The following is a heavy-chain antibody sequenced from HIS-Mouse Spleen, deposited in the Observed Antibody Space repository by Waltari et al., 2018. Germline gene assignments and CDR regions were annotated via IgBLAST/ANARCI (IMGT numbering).Heavy chain of an antibody. CDR3: ARAGTLHIVATTFDY. Sequence: QVQLVESGGGVVQPGRSLRLSCAASGSTFSRSAMPWVRQAPGKGLEWVAVISYDGSNKYYADSVKGRFTIARDNSKNTLYLQMNSLRAEDTAVYYCARAGTLHIVATTFDYWGQGTLVTVSS. V-gene: IGHV3-30*04. CDR2: ISYDGSNK. CDR1: GSTFSRSA. D-gene: IGHD5-12*01. J-gene: IGHJ4*02.